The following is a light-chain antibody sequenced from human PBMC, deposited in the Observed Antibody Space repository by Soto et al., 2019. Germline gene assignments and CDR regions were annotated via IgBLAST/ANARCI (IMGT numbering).Light chain of an antibody. CDR1: QSIASSY. CDR3: QHYGTSPFT. Sequence: EIVLTQSPGTLSLSPGERATLSCRASQSIASSYFGWYQQKPGQAPRLLIYGAPSRATGIPDRFSGSGSGTDFTLTITRLEPEDFAVYYCQHYGTSPFTFGPGTKVEIK. V-gene: IGKV3-20*01. J-gene: IGKJ3*01. CDR2: GAP.